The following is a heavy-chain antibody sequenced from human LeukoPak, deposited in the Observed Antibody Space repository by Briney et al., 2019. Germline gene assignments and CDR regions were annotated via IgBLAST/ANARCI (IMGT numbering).Heavy chain of an antibody. CDR3: ARDIFSGSSWYVGY. CDR2: IHHSGST. D-gene: IGHD6-13*01. J-gene: IGHJ4*02. Sequence: SETLSLTCTVSGGSISSSSYYWGRIRQPPGKGLEWIGGIHHSGSTYYNPSLKSRVIISVDTSRNQFSLRLTSVTAADTAQYFCARDIFSGSSWYVGYWGQGTQVTVSS. V-gene: IGHV4-39*07. CDR1: GGSISSSSYY.